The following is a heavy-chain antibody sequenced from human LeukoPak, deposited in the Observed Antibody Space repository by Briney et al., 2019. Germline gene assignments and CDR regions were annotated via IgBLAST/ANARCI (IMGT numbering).Heavy chain of an antibody. CDR2: MNPNSGNT. CDR1: GYTFTSSG. V-gene: IGHV1-8*01. CDR3: ARGQKDNGVSSSWYYFGMDV. Sequence: ASVKVSCKASGYTFTSSGINWVRQATGQGLEWMGWMNPNSGNTDYAQKFQGRVTMTRNTSISTAYMELSSLRSEDTAVYYCARGQKDNGVSSSWYYFGMDVWGQGTTVTVSS. D-gene: IGHD6-13*01. J-gene: IGHJ6*02.